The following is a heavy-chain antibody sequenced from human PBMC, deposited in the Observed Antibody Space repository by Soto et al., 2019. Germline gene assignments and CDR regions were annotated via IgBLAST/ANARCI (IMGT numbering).Heavy chain of an antibody. CDR1: GGTFSSYA. CDR2: IIPIFGTA. J-gene: IGHJ5*02. D-gene: IGHD4-17*01. V-gene: IGHV1-69*13. Sequence: VASVKVSCKASGGTFSSYAISWVRQAPGQGLEWMGGIIPIFGTANYAQKFQGRVTITADESTSTAYMELSSLRSEDTAVYYCARDLGDYVNWFDPWGQGTLVTVSS. CDR3: ARDLGDYVNWFDP.